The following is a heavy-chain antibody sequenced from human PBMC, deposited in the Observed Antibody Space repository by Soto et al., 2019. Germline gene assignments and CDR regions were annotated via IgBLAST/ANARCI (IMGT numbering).Heavy chain of an antibody. J-gene: IGHJ6*02. V-gene: IGHV1-8*02. CDR2: MNPNSGNT. CDR3: AREGYYGMDV. Sequence: ASVKVSCKASGGTFSSYGISWVRQAPGQGLEWMGWMNPNSGNTGYAQKFQGRVTMTRNTSISTAYMELSSLRSEDTAVYYCAREGYYGMDVWGQGTTVTVSS. CDR1: GGTFSSYG.